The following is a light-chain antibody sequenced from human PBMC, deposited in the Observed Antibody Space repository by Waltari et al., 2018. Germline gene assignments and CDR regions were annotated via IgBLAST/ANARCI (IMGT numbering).Light chain of an antibody. J-gene: IGLJ2*01. CDR2: DVS. V-gene: IGLV2-14*03. CDR1: SSDVGGYNS. CDR3: SSQSSNDVVL. Sequence: QSALTQPASVSGSPGQSITISCTGTSSDVGGYNSVSWYQDHPGQAPKVIIYDVSNRPSGVSDRFSGSKSGNTASLTISGLQAEDEADYYCSSQSSNDVVLFGGGIKLTVL.